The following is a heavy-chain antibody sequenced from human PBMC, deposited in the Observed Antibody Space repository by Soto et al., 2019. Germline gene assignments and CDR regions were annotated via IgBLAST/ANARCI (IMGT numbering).Heavy chain of an antibody. Sequence: PGGSLRLSCEVSGFTFSTYCMGLVRQAPGKGLEWLANINQDANKKYDVDSVKGRFTIFGDSAKNSLFLIMDSLRAEETAVYYCAAYNTSRHAAFDIWGQGTLVTVS. CDR2: INQDANKK. CDR3: AAYNTSRHAAFDI. V-gene: IGHV3-7*01. CDR1: GFTFSTYC. D-gene: IGHD6-6*01. J-gene: IGHJ3*02.